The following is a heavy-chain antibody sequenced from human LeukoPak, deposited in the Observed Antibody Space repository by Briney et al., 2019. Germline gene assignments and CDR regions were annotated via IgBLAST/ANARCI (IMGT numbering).Heavy chain of an antibody. Sequence: SETLSLTCTVSGDSISRDYYYWSWIRQPPGKGLEWIGYIYYSGSTHYNPSLKSRVTISVDTSKNQFSLKLLSVPAADAAVYYCDRDRHSSSYYTYYFDYWGQGTLVTVSS. D-gene: IGHD3-22*01. CDR1: GDSISRDYYY. CDR3: DRDRHSSSYYTYYFDY. V-gene: IGHV4-30-4*01. J-gene: IGHJ4*02. CDR2: IYYSGST.